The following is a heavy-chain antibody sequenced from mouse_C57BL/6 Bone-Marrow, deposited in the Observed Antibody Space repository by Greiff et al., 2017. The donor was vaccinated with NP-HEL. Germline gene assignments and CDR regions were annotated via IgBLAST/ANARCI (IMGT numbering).Heavy chain of an antibody. D-gene: IGHD1-1*01. CDR2: ISSGGSYT. V-gene: IGHV5-6*01. Sequence: EVNLVESGGDLVKPGGSLKLSCAASGFTFSSYGMSWVRQTPDKRLEWVATISSGGSYTYYPDSVKGRFTISRDNAKNTLYLQMSSLKSEDTAMYYCARLRYYYGSSRYFDVWGTGTTVTVSS. CDR3: ARLRYYYGSSRYFDV. CDR1: GFTFSSYG. J-gene: IGHJ1*03.